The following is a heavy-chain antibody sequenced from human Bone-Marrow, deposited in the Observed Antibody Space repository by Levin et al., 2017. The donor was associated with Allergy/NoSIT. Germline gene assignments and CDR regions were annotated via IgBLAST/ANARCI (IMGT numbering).Heavy chain of an antibody. V-gene: IGHV3-7*01. CDR2: IKQDGSEK. D-gene: IGHD5-18*01. CDR3: TTCDRGYGLFDY. CDR1: EFSFEMFW. Sequence: SCAASEFSFEMFWMSWVRQVPGKGPEWVATIKQDGSEKYYVDSVNGRFTISRDNGKKSLYLQMNSLRVDDTAVYYCTTCDRGYGLFDYWAREPWSPSPQ. J-gene: IGHJ4*02.